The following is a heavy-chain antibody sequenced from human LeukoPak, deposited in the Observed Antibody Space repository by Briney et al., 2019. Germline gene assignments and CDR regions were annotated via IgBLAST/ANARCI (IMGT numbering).Heavy chain of an antibody. CDR3: ARGSGGSFDY. V-gene: IGHV1-18*01. CDR2: ISEYNTNT. J-gene: IGHJ4*02. CDR1: GYTFTSYG. Sequence: ASVKVSCKTSGYTFTSYGISWVRQAPGQGLEWMGWISEYNTNTNYAQKLQGRVTMTTDTSTNTAYLELRSLTSDDTAVYYCARGSGGSFDYWSQGTLVTVSS. D-gene: IGHD2-15*01.